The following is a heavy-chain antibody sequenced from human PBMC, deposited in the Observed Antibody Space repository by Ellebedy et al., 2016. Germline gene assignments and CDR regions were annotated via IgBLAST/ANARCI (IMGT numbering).Heavy chain of an antibody. CDR3: RQRHYFGY. CDR2: ISAGGDNA. J-gene: IGHJ4*02. Sequence: GGSLRLSXVTSGFTFSKYFMTWVRQAPGKGLEWVSTISAGGDNAYFADSVKGRFTASRDNFKNTLFLQMNSLRPEDTALYYCRQRHYFGYWGQGTLVTVSS. V-gene: IGHV3-23*01. CDR1: GFTFSKYF.